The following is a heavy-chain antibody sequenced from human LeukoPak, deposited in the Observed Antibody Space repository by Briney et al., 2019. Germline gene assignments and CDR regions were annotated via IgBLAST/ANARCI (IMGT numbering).Heavy chain of an antibody. V-gene: IGHV4-59*01. J-gene: IGHJ4*02. CDR1: GGSISSYY. CDR3: ARANLWPSYYFDY. D-gene: IGHD3-10*01. Sequence: SETLSLTCTGSGGSISSYYWIWIRQPPGKGLEGIGYIYYSGSTNYNPSLKSRVTISVDTSKNQFSLKLSSVTAADTAVYYCARANLWPSYYFDYWGQGTLVTVSS. CDR2: IYYSGST.